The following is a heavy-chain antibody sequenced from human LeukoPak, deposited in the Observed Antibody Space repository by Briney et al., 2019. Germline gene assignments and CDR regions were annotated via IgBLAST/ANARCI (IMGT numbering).Heavy chain of an antibody. V-gene: IGHV4-34*01. CDR1: GGSFSGYY. Sequence: PSETLSLTCAVYGGSFSGYYWSWIRQPPGKGLEWIGEINHSGSTNYKPSLKSRVTISVDTSKNQFSLKLSSVTAADTAVYYCARCPYKSGYSYGPALRFFDYWGQGTLVTVSS. CDR3: ARCPYKSGYSYGPALRFFDY. CDR2: INHSGST. D-gene: IGHD5-18*01. J-gene: IGHJ4*02.